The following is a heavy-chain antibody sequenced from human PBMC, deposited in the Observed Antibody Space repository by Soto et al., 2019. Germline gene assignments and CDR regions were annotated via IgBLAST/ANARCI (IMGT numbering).Heavy chain of an antibody. CDR2: IWSDGSNK. CDR3: ARGNWNYFYGMDV. CDR1: GFTFSSYG. D-gene: IGHD1-1*01. Sequence: QVQLVESGGGVVQPGRSLRLSCAASGFTFSSYGMHWVRQAPGKGLEWVAVIWSDGSNKYYADSVKGRFTISRDNSKNTLYLQMNSLRAEDTAVYYCARGNWNYFYGMDVWGQGTTVTVSS. V-gene: IGHV3-33*01. J-gene: IGHJ6*02.